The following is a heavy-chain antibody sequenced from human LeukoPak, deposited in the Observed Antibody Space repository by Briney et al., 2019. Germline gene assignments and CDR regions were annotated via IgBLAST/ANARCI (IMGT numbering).Heavy chain of an antibody. D-gene: IGHD7-27*01. Sequence: PGGSLRLSCTASGFTFSTYAMQWVRQAPGKGLEWVAVVSYDGTKKYYADSVKGRFTISRDNSNSTLYLQMNSLRPEDEALYYCASNPRGLWGFDYWGQGTLVTVSS. CDR3: ASNPRGLWGFDY. CDR1: GFTFSTYA. CDR2: VSYDGTKK. J-gene: IGHJ4*02. V-gene: IGHV3-30*14.